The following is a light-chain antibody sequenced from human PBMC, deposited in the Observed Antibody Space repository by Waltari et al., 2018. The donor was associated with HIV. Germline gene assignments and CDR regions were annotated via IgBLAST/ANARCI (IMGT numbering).Light chain of an antibody. CDR2: EVT. CDR1: GSAVGAYDY. Sequence: QSALTQPASVSGSPGQSITISCTGTGSAVGAYDYVYWYQQQPGKAPKLMISEVTNRPSGVSNRFSGSKSGNTASLTISGLQAEDEADYYCSSYSSSSTWIFGGGTKLTVL. CDR3: SSYSSSSTWI. V-gene: IGLV2-14*01. J-gene: IGLJ2*01.